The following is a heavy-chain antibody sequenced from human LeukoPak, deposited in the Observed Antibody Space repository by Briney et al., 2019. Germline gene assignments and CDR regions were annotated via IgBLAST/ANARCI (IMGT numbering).Heavy chain of an antibody. D-gene: IGHD3-10*01. CDR3: AIQKADLITMIRGVIAY. V-gene: IGHV3-7*01. J-gene: IGHJ4*02. CDR1: GFTFSSYW. Sequence: GGSLRLSCATSGFTFSSYWMSWVRQTPGKGLEWVANIKQDGSEKYYVDSVKGRFTISRDNAKNSLYLQMNSLRAEDTAVYYCAIQKADLITMIRGVIAYWGQGTLVTVSS. CDR2: IKQDGSEK.